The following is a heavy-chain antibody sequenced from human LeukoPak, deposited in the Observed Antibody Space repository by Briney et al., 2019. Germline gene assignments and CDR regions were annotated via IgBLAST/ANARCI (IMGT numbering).Heavy chain of an antibody. V-gene: IGHV4-4*02. J-gene: IGHJ6*03. CDR1: GGSISSRNW. D-gene: IGHD3-10*01. CDR2: IYHGGSI. CDR3: ARIRGFGADYYYYYMDD. Sequence: SETLSLTCAVSGGSISSRNWWSWVRQPPGKGLEWIGEIYHGGSINYNPSLKSRVTISVDKSKNQFSLKLSSVTAADTAVYYCARIRGFGADYYYYYMDDWGKGTTVTVSS.